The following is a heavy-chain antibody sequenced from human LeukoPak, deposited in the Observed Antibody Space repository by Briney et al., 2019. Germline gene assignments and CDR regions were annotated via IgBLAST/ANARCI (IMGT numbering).Heavy chain of an antibody. CDR3: ASRIIMIVVVKEHY. J-gene: IGHJ4*02. V-gene: IGHV3-23*01. Sequence: GGSLRLSCAASGFTFSSYAMSWVRQAPGKGLEWVSAISGSGGSTYYADSVKGRFTISRDNSKNTLYLQMNSLRAEDTAVYYCASRIIMIVVVKEHYWGQGTLVTVSS. D-gene: IGHD3-22*01. CDR1: GFTFSSYA. CDR2: ISGSGGST.